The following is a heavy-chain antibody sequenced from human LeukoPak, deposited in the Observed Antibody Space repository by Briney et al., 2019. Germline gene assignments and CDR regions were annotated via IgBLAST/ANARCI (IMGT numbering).Heavy chain of an antibody. J-gene: IGHJ4*02. D-gene: IGHD6-19*01. CDR1: GFTVSSNS. V-gene: IGHV3-53*01. Sequence: GGSLRLSCTVSGFTVSSNSMSWVRQAPGKGLEWVSFIYSDNTHYSDSVKGRFTISRDNSKNTLYLQMNSLTAEDTAVYYCARDYSGWSRDYWGQGTLVTVSS. CDR2: IYSDNT. CDR3: ARDYSGWSRDY.